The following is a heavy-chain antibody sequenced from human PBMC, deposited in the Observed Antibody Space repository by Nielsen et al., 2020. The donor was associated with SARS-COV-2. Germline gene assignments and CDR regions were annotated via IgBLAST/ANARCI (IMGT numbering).Heavy chain of an antibody. J-gene: IGHJ4*02. D-gene: IGHD1-26*01. CDR1: GFTFSDYY. CDR2: ISGPGSIV. Sequence: GGSLRLSCTVSGFTFSDYYMSWIRQAPGKGLEWVAYISGPGSIVNYADSVKGRFTLSRDNSKNTLYLQMNSLRAEDTAVYYCAKRWELAYWGQGTLVTVSS. CDR3: AKRWELAY. V-gene: IGHV3-11*01.